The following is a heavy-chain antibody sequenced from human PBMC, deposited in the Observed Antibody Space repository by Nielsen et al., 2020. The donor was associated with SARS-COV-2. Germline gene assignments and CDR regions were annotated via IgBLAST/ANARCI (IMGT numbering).Heavy chain of an antibody. CDR2: IGTAGDT. D-gene: IGHD6-13*01. J-gene: IGHJ6*03. Sequence: GESLKISCAASGFTFSSYDMHWVRQATGKGLEWVSAIGTAGDTYYPGSVKGRFTISRENAKNSLYLQMNSLRAGDTAVYYCARVENRIAAAGTGYYYYMDVWGKGTTVTVSS. CDR3: ARVENRIAAAGTGYYYYMDV. CDR1: GFTFSSYD. V-gene: IGHV3-13*01.